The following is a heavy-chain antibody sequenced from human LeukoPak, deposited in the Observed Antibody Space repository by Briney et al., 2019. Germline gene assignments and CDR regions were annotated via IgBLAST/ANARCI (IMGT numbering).Heavy chain of an antibody. D-gene: IGHD7-27*01. Sequence: GGSLRLSCAASGFIFSNYDMHWVRQATGKGLEWVSTITGTGDTNYPGSVKGRFTISREIAKNSLFLQMNSLRAGDTAVYYCARGTNWGYDYWGQGTLVTVSS. CDR3: ARGTNWGYDY. J-gene: IGHJ4*02. CDR2: ITGTGDT. CDR1: GFIFSNYD. V-gene: IGHV3-13*01.